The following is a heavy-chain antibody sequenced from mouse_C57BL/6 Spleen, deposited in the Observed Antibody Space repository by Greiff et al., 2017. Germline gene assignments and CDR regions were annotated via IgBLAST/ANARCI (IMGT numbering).Heavy chain of an antibody. CDR3: ARSNYYGSSLYFDY. J-gene: IGHJ2*01. D-gene: IGHD1-1*01. CDR1: GYAFTNYL. V-gene: IGHV1-54*01. CDR2: INPGSGGT. Sequence: VQLQESGAELVRPGTSVKVSCKASGYAFTNYLIEWVKQRPGQGLEWIGVINPGSGGTNYNEKFKGKATLTADKSSSTAYMQLSSLTSEDSAVYFCARSNYYGSSLYFDYWGQGTTLTVSS.